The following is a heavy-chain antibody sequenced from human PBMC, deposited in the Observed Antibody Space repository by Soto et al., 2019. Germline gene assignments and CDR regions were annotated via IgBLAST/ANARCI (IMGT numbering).Heavy chain of an antibody. Sequence: QVQLVQSGAEVKKPGSSVKVSCKASGGTFSSYAISWVRQAPGQGLEWMGGIIPIFGTANYAQKFQGRVTITADESTRTAYMELSSLRSEDTAVYYCARHEYSSSSHPLDVWGQGTTVTVSS. CDR3: ARHEYSSSSHPLDV. V-gene: IGHV1-69*01. D-gene: IGHD6-6*01. CDR2: IIPIFGTA. J-gene: IGHJ6*02. CDR1: GGTFSSYA.